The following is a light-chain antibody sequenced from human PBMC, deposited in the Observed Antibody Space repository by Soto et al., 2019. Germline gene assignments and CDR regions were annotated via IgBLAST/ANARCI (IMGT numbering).Light chain of an antibody. J-gene: IGKJ4*01. V-gene: IGKV4-1*01. CDR2: WAS. CDR3: QQYYSTPLT. CDR1: PSVLYSSNNKNY. Sequence: DIVMTQSPDSLAVSLGERATINCKSSPSVLYSSNNKNYLAWYQRKPGQPPKLLIYWASTRESGVPDRFSGSGSETDFTLTISSLQAEDVAVYYCQQYYSTPLTFGGGTKVSIK.